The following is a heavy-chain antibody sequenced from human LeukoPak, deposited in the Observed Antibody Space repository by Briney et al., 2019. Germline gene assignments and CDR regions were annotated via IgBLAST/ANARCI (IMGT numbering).Heavy chain of an antibody. D-gene: IGHD2-2*01. CDR2: ISAYNGNT. CDR3: ARDRLPYCSSTSCIYFDY. V-gene: IGHV1-18*04. Sequence: ASVKVSCKASGCTFTSYGISWVRQAPGQGLEWMGWISAYNGNTNYAQKLQGRVTMTTDTSTSTAYMELRSLRSDDTAVYYCARDRLPYCSSTSCIYFDYWGQGTLVTVSS. J-gene: IGHJ4*02. CDR1: GCTFTSYG.